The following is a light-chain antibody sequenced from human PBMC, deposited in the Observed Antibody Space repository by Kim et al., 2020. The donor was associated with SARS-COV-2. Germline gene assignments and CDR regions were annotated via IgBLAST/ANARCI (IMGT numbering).Light chain of an antibody. CDR1: SLRTYY. CDR3: SSRDNSGDHVV. V-gene: IGLV3-19*01. CDR2: GKN. J-gene: IGLJ2*01. Sequence: SSELTQDPDVSVALGQTARITCQGDSLRTYYASWFQQKPGQAPVLVIYGKNNRPSCIPDRFSGSSSGNTASLTVTGAQAVDEADYYCSSRDNSGDHVVFG.